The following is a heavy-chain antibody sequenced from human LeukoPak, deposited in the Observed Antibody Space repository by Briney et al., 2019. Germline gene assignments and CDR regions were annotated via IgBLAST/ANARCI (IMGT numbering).Heavy chain of an antibody. CDR3: ARDIGSYYFQYYFDY. J-gene: IGHJ4*02. D-gene: IGHD1-26*01. Sequence: PGGSLRLSCAASGFTFSSYAMHWVRQAPGKGLEWVAVISYDGSNKYYADSVKGRFTISRDNSKNTLYLQMNSLRSDDTAVYYCARDIGSYYFQYYFDYWGQGTLVTVSS. CDR2: ISYDGSNK. V-gene: IGHV3-30-3*01. CDR1: GFTFSSYA.